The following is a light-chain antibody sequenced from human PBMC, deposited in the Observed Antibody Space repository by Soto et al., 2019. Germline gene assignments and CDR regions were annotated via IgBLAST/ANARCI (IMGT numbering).Light chain of an antibody. CDR2: GAS. CDR1: QSVSSSY. Sequence: EILITQSPSTLSLPPGERATPSCQARQSVSSSYLAWYQQKPGQAPRLLIYGASNRATGIPDRFSGSGSGTDFTLIINRLEPEDVAIYYCQQYGGSPRITFGQGTRLEIK. J-gene: IGKJ5*01. CDR3: QQYGGSPRIT. V-gene: IGKV3-20*01.